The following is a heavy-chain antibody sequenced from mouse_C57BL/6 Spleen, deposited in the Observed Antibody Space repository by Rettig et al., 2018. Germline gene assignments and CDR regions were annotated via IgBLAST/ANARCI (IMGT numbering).Heavy chain of an antibody. CDR3: ARRDSNYLDY. Sequence: SCKASGYTFTSYNMHWVKQTPRQGLEWIGAIYPGNGDTSYNQKFKGKATLTVDKSSSTAYMQLSSLTSEDSAVYFCARRDSNYLDYWGQGTTLTVSS. D-gene: IGHD2-5*01. V-gene: IGHV1-12*01. J-gene: IGHJ2*01. CDR2: IYPGNGDT. CDR1: GYTFTSYN.